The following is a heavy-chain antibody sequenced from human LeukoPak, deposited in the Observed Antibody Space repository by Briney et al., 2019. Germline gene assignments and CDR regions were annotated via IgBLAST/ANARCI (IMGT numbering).Heavy chain of an antibody. CDR2: ISAYNGNT. D-gene: IGHD1-26*01. Sequence: ASVKVSCKASGGTFSSYGISWVRQAPGQGLEWMGWISAYNGNTNYAQKLQGRVTMTTDTSTSTAYMELRSLRSDDTAVYYCARVDHIVGATPGFDYWGQGTLVTVSS. J-gene: IGHJ4*02. CDR3: ARVDHIVGATPGFDY. V-gene: IGHV1-18*01. CDR1: GGTFSSYG.